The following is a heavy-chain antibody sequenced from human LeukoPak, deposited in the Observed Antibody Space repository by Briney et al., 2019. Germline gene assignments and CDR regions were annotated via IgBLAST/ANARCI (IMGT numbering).Heavy chain of an antibody. D-gene: IGHD3-10*01. CDR1: GGSFSGYY. CDR3: ASSYGSEKDNWFDP. V-gene: IGHV4-34*01. J-gene: IGHJ5*02. CDR2: INHSGTT. Sequence: SETLSLTCAVYGGSFSGYYWSRIRQPPGKGLEWIGEINHSGTTNYNPSLKSRVTISVDTSKNQFSLKLSSVTAADTAVYYCASSYGSEKDNWFDPWGQGTLVTVSS.